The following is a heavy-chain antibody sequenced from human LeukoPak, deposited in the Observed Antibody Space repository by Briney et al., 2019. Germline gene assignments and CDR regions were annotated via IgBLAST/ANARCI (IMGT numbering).Heavy chain of an antibody. CDR2: IYYGGGT. J-gene: IGHJ5*02. D-gene: IGHD5-12*01. CDR3: ARASGYPDKVDP. Sequence: SETLSLTCTVSGGSISSYYWSWIRQPPGKGLEWIGYIYYGGGTNYNPSLKSRVTVSVDTSKNQFSLKLSSVTAAGTAVYYCARASGYPDKVDPWGQGTLVTVSS. CDR1: GGSISSYY. V-gene: IGHV4-59*01.